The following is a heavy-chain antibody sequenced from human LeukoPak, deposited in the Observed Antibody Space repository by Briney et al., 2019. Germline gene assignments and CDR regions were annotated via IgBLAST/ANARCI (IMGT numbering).Heavy chain of an antibody. CDR2: IYPGDSDT. CDR1: GYSSTSYW. V-gene: IGHV5-51*01. D-gene: IGHD6-13*01. Sequence: GESLKISCKGSGYSSTSYWIGWVRQMPGKGLEWMGIIYPGDSDTRYSPSFQGQVTISADKSISTAYLQWSSLKASDTAMYYCAREVGIAAAAKTFDYWGQGTLVTVSS. J-gene: IGHJ4*02. CDR3: AREVGIAAAAKTFDY.